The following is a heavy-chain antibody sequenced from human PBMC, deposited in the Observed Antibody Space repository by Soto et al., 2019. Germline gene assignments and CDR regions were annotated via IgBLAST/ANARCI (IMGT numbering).Heavy chain of an antibody. Sequence: QVQLVESGGGLVNPGGSLRLTCAASGFTFSEHYFSWIRQAPGKGLEWVSYISQTASDMYYVDSVKGRFTISRDNGKNSLYLQMNSLSAEDTAVYYCARGHYGLDVWGQGTTVTASS. J-gene: IGHJ6*02. CDR2: ISQTASDM. V-gene: IGHV3-11*01. CDR1: GFTFSEHY. CDR3: ARGHYGLDV.